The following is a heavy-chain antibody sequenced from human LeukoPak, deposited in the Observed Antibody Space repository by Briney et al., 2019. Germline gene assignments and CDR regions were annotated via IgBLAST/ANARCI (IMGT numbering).Heavy chain of an antibody. Sequence: ASLKVSCKASGYTFTGYYMHWVRQAPGQGLEWMGWINPNSGGTNYAQKFQGRVTMTRDTSISTAYLQWSSLKASDTAMYYCASTERYFDWLPPDYWGQGTLVTVSS. J-gene: IGHJ4*02. CDR2: INPNSGGT. V-gene: IGHV1-2*02. D-gene: IGHD3-9*01. CDR3: ASTERYFDWLPPDY. CDR1: GYTFTGYY.